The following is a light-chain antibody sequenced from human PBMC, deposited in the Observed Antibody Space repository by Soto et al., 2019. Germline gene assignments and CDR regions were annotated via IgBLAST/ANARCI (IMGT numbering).Light chain of an antibody. Sequence: DIQMTQSPSTLSGSVGDRVTITCRASQTISSWLAWYQQKPGKAPKLLIYKASTLKSGVPSRFSGSGSGTEFTLTISSLRPEDFGTYYCLQHNSYPITFGQGTRLEIK. CDR3: LQHNSYPIT. CDR2: KAS. CDR1: QTISSW. J-gene: IGKJ5*01. V-gene: IGKV1-5*03.